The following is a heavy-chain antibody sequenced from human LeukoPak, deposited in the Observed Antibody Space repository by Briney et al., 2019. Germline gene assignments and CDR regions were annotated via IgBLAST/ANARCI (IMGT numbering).Heavy chain of an antibody. CDR3: AREGEPSAYYYYYMDV. J-gene: IGHJ6*03. V-gene: IGHV4-39*07. D-gene: IGHD1-26*01. CDR2: IYYSGST. CDR1: GGSISSSSYY. Sequence: SETLSLTCTVSGGSISSSSYYWGWIRQPPGKGLEWIGSIYYSGSTYYNPSLKSRVTISVDTSKNQFSLKLSSVTAADTAVYYCAREGEPSAYYYYYMDVWGKGTTVTVSS.